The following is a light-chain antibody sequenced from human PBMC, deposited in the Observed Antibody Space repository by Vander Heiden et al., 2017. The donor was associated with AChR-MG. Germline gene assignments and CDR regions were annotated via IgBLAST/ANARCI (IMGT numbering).Light chain of an antibody. V-gene: IGKV1-5*03. J-gene: IGKJ1*01. CDR2: KAS. Sequence: DIQMTQSPSTLSASVGDRVTITCRASQSIGYLLAWYQQKPGKAPKLLIYKASTLESGVPSRFSGSGSGTEFTLTISSLQPVDFATYYCQQDNSYWTFGQGTKVEIK. CDR1: QSIGYL. CDR3: QQDNSYWT.